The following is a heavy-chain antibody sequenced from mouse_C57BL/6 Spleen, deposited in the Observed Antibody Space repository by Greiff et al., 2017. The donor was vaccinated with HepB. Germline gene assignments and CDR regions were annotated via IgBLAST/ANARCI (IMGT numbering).Heavy chain of an antibody. V-gene: IGHV1-62-2*01. J-gene: IGHJ4*01. CDR1: GYTFTEYT. D-gene: IGHD1-1*01. CDR3: ARHDYYGSSDYYAMDY. CDR2: FYPGSGSI. Sequence: QVQLQQSGAELVKPGASVKLSCKASGYTFTEYTIHWVKQRSGQGLEWIGWFYPGSGSIKYNEKFKDKATLTADKYSSTVYMELSRLTSEDSAVYFCARHDYYGSSDYYAMDYWGQGTSVTVSS.